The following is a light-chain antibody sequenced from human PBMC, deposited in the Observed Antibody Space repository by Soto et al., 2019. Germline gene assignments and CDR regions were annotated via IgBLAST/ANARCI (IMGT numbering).Light chain of an antibody. CDR1: QSVSSTF. CDR2: GGS. J-gene: IGKJ2*01. Sequence: EIVLTQSPGTLSLSPGERATLSCRASQSVSSTFLAWYQQKPGQAHRLLIYGGSRTATGIHDRFSGSGSGTGFTLTISRLEPDALAVYFCQRYNDSPPGYTCGQGTKLEIK. CDR3: QRYNDSPPGYT. V-gene: IGKV3-20*01.